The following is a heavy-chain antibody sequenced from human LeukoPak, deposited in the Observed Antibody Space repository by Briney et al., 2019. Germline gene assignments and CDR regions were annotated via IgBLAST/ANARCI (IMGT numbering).Heavy chain of an antibody. V-gene: IGHV3-30-3*01. J-gene: IGHJ4*02. Sequence: GGSLRLSCAASGFTFSSYAMHWVRQAPGKGLEWVAVISYDGSNKYYADSVKGRFTISRDNSKNTLYLQVSSLRAEDTAVYYCAKSRSGGDYTGWYRGDDYWGQGTLVTVSS. CDR3: AKSRSGGDYTGWYRGDDY. CDR1: GFTFSSYA. CDR2: ISYDGSNK. D-gene: IGHD6-19*01.